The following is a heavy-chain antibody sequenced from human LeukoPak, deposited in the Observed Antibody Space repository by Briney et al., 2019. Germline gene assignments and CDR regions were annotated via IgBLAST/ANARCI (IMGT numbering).Heavy chain of an antibody. D-gene: IGHD3-16*01. V-gene: IGHV4-59*01. CDR3: ARGRYGWLPFDY. CDR1: GGSMSSYY. Sequence: SETLFLTCTVSGGSMSSYYWSWIRQPPGKGLEWIGYIYYSGSTNYNPSLKSRVTISVDTSKNQFTLKLSSVTAADTAVYYCARGRYGWLPFDYWGQGTLVTVSS. J-gene: IGHJ4*02. CDR2: IYYSGST.